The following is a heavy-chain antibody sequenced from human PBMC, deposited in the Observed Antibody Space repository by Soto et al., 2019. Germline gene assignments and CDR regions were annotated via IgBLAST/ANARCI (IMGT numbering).Heavy chain of an antibody. CDR3: ARVHTVTTYFDV. CDR2: MNPKSGNT. J-gene: IGHJ2*01. Sequence: QVQLVQSGAELKKPGASVRVSCQASGYPFTYYDINWVRQAPGQGLEWMGWMNPKSGNTGSAQRFQGRLTMTSNTSINTAYMDLTSLTSEDGATYYCARVHTVTTYFDVWGRGTPVTVSS. D-gene: IGHD4-17*01. V-gene: IGHV1-8*01. CDR1: GYPFTYYD.